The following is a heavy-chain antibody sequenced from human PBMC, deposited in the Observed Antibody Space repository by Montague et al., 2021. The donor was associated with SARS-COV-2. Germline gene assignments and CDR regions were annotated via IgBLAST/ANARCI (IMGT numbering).Heavy chain of an antibody. CDR1: GGSFSGYY. J-gene: IGHJ5*02. Sequence: SETLSLTCAVYGGSFSGYYWNWIRQPPGKGLEWIGEINHSGSTNYNPSLKSRVTMSVDTSKNQFSLKLSSVTAADTAVYYCAGSGSWGIFDPWGQGTLVIVSS. CDR2: INHSGST. D-gene: IGHD6-13*01. CDR3: AGSGSWGIFDP. V-gene: IGHV4-34*01.